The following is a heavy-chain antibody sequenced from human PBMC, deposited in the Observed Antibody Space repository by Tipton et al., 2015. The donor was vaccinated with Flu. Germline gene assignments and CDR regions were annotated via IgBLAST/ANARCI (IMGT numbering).Heavy chain of an antibody. V-gene: IGHV1-69*01. J-gene: IGHJ6*02. CDR2: IIPILGIA. CDR3: ARGTVATISYYYYGMDV. CDR1: GGTFSSYA. D-gene: IGHD5-12*01. Sequence: QGQLVQSGAEVKKPGSSVKVSCKASGGTFSSYAISWVRQAPGQGLEWMGGIIPILGIANYAQKFQGRVTITADESTSTAYMELSSLRSEDTAVYYCARGTVATISYYYYGMDVWGQGTTVTVSS.